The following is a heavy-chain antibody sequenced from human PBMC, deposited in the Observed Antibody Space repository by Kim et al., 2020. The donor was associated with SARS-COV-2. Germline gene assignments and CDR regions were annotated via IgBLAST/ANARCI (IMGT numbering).Heavy chain of an antibody. V-gene: IGHV4-39*01. CDR3: ARSFLWFGELLPPSWVSCFFDY. CDR1: GGSISSSSYY. D-gene: IGHD3-10*01. CDR2: IYYSGST. Sequence: SETLSLTCTVSGGSISSSSYYWGWIRQPPGKGLEWIGSIYYSGSTYYNPSLKSRVTISVDTTKNQFSLKLSSVTAADTAVYYCARSFLWFGELLPPSWVSCFFDYWGQETLVTVSS. J-gene: IGHJ4*02.